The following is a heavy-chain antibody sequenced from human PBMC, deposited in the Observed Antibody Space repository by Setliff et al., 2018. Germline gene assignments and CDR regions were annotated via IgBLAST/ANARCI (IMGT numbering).Heavy chain of an antibody. V-gene: IGHV1-2*02. CDR2: INPNSGGT. J-gene: IGHJ6*03. D-gene: IGHD2-15*01. Sequence: GASVKVSCKASGYTFTGYYMHWVRQAPGQGLEWMGWINPNSGGTNYAQKFQGRVTMTRDTSISTAYMELRRLKSDDTAVYYCARGEHIVSGDFYHYIDVWGKGTTVTV. CDR3: ARGEHIVSGDFYHYIDV. CDR1: GYTFTGYY.